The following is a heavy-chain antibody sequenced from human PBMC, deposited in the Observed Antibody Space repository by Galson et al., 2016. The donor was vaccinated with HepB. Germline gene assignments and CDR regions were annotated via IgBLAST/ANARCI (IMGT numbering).Heavy chain of an antibody. CDR2: IYPGDSDT. J-gene: IGHJ4*02. D-gene: IGHD6-13*01. V-gene: IGHV5-51*01. CDR3: ARHEHHSNSCYMDS. Sequence: QSGAEVKKPGESLKISCQGSGYKFTSYWIGWVRQVPGKGLEWMGTIYPGDSDTRYSPSFQGQVTISVDKSISTAYLQWSSLKASDSAMYYCARHEHHSNSCYMDSWGQGTLFTVAS. CDR1: GYKFTSYW.